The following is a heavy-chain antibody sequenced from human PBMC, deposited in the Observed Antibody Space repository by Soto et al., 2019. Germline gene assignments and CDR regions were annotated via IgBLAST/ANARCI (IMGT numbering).Heavy chain of an antibody. D-gene: IGHD6-13*01. CDR1: GYSFTSYD. V-gene: IGHV1-8*01. J-gene: IGHJ4*02. CDR3: ARELTSSWRFDY. CDR2: MNPNSGNT. Sequence: QVQLVQSGAEVKKPGDSVKVSCKASGYSFTSYDINWVRQATGQGLEWMGWMNPNSGNTGYAQKFQGRVTMTRNTSIRTAYMELSSLKSEDTAVYSCARELTSSWRFDYWGQGTLVTVSS.